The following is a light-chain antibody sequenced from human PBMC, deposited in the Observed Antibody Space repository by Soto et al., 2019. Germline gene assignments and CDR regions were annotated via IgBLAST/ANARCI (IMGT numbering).Light chain of an antibody. Sequence: DIQMTQSPSSLSASVGDRVTITCQASQDISNYLNWYQQKPGKAPKLLIYDASNLETGVPSRFSGSGSGTDFTFTISSLQPEDIATYYCKQYDNLPPDTFVQGTRLEIK. J-gene: IGKJ5*01. CDR2: DAS. V-gene: IGKV1-33*01. CDR3: KQYDNLPPDT. CDR1: QDISNY.